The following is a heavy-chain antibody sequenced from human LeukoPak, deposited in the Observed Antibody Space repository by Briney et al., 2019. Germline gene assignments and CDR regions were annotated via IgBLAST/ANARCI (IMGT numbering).Heavy chain of an antibody. J-gene: IGHJ5*02. V-gene: IGHV3-33*01. D-gene: IGHD6-13*01. CDR3: VRGVGVSRFNYFVP. CDR1: GFTFSSFG. CDR2: IWYDASNK. Sequence: GRSLTLSCAASGFTFSSFGMHWVRQAPGKGLEWVADIWYDASNKYYADSEKGRFTISRDNTKNTLFLQMNPLRDDDTAVYYCVRGVGVSRFNYFVPWGQGTLVIVSS.